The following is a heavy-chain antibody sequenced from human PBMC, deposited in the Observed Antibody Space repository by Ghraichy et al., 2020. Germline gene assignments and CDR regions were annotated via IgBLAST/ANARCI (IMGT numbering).Heavy chain of an antibody. J-gene: IGHJ5*02. CDR2: ISAYNGNT. D-gene: IGHD3-3*01. CDR1: GYTFTSYG. V-gene: IGHV1-18*01. Sequence: ASVKVSCKASGYTFTSYGISWVRQAPGQGLEWMGWISAYNGNTNYAQKLQGRVTMTTDTSTSTAYMELRSLRSDDTAVYYCARVRSHYDFWSGYAMDPYNWFDPWGQGTLVTVSS. CDR3: ARVRSHYDFWSGYAMDPYNWFDP.